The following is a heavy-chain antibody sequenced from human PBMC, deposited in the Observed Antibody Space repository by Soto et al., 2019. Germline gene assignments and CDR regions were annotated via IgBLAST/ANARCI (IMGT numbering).Heavy chain of an antibody. V-gene: IGHV3-53*02. J-gene: IGHJ6*02. D-gene: IGHD3-3*01. CDR1: GFSVRTNY. Sequence: EVQLVETGGGLIQPGGSRRLSCVASGFSVRTNYMTWVRQAPGKGLEWVSVIYTAGHTNYANSVKGRFTVSRDTSQNTVYLQMNSLRPDDTAVYYCAIFREPGRSTVFGVVVPGRYAMDVWGQGTTGTVS. CDR3: AIFREPGRSTVFGVVVPGRYAMDV. CDR2: IYTAGHT.